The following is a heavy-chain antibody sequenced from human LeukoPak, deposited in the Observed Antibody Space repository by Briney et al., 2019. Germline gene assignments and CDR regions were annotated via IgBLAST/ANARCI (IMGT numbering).Heavy chain of an antibody. D-gene: IGHD1-26*01. Sequence: GASVKVSCKASGGTFSSYAISWVRQAPGQGLEWMGGIIPIFGTANYAQKFQGRVTITADESTSTAYMELTSLRSEDTAVYYCARARSIVGATGALYNGMDVWGQGTTVTVSS. V-gene: IGHV1-69*13. J-gene: IGHJ6*02. CDR1: GGTFSSYA. CDR2: IIPIFGTA. CDR3: ARARSIVGATGALYNGMDV.